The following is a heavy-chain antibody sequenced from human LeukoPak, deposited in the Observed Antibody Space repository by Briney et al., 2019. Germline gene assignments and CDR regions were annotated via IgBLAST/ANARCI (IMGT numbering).Heavy chain of an antibody. CDR3: ARTSWLQSSYYFEY. CDR1: GDSISAYY. D-gene: IGHD5-24*01. V-gene: IGHV4-59*08. J-gene: IGHJ4*02. Sequence: SETLSLTCTVPGDSISAYYWSWIRQSPGEGLEWIGYIYYTGSTNYNPSLKGRVTISVDTSKNQFSLKLSSVTAADTAVYYCARTSWLQSSYYFEYWGQGTLVTVSS. CDR2: IYYTGST.